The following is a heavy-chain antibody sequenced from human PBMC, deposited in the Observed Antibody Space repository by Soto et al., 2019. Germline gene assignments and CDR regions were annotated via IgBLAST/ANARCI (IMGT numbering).Heavy chain of an antibody. CDR2: MHYNGYT. J-gene: IGHJ6*02. Sequence: SETLSLTCTVSSDSISNYYCSWFRQPPGKGLEWIGYMHYNGYTSYNPSLRSRVTISVDTSKNQFSLKLNSVTAADTAVYYCARSDITITYVGVIVRRGVDVWGQGTTVTVS. D-gene: IGHD3-16*02. CDR1: SDSISNYY. V-gene: IGHV4-59*12. CDR3: ARSDITITYVGVIVRRGVDV.